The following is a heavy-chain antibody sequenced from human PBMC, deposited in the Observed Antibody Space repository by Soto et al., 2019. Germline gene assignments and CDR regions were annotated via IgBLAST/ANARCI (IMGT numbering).Heavy chain of an antibody. D-gene: IGHD1-26*01. CDR3: VSKVGPYYYGLDG. CDR1: GASITNNHW. CDR2: IYHTGIA. V-gene: IGHV4-4*02. Sequence: SETLSLTCTVYGASITNNHWWSWVRQPPGKGPELIGEIYHTGIANYNPSLESRVAFSVDKSKNQFSLSLTSVTAADTAVYYWVSKVGPYYYGLDGWGQGTTVTVSS. J-gene: IGHJ6*02.